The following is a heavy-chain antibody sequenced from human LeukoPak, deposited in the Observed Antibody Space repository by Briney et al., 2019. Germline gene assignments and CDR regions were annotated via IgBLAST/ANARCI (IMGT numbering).Heavy chain of an antibody. V-gene: IGHV4-59*08. J-gene: IGHJ3*02. CDR3: ARQPAATAAFDI. CDR2: IYYSGGDM. D-gene: IGHD5-18*01. CDR1: GGSINNYY. Sequence: SETLSLTCTVSGGSINNYYWSWIRQPPGKGLEWIGYIYYSGGDMNYNPSLKSRLTISVDTSKNQISLMLTSMTAADTAVYYRARQPAATAAFDIWAQGTMVTVSS.